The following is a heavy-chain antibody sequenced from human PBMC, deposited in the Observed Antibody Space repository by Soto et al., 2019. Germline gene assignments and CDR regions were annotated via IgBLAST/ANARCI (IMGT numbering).Heavy chain of an antibody. J-gene: IGHJ6*04. CDR1: GGSVSSGSYF. Sequence: QVQLQESGPGLVKPSETLSLTCTVSGGSVSSGSYFWSWLRQPPGKGLEWIGYIYYSGSNNYNPSLRSRVTIPVDTSKNQFSLKLSSVPAADTAVYYCARDYSSSSTYYYSYGMDVCGKGTTVTVSA. V-gene: IGHV4-61*01. CDR3: ARDYSSSSTYYYSYGMDV. CDR2: IYYSGSN. D-gene: IGHD6-6*01.